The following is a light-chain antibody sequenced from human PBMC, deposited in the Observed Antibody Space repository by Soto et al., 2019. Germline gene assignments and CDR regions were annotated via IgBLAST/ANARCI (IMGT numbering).Light chain of an antibody. J-gene: IGKJ2*01. V-gene: IGKV3-20*01. CDR1: QTIGSTS. CDR2: GAS. Sequence: EIVLTQSPGTLSLSLGERATLSCRTSQTIGSTSLAWYQQKPGQAPRLLIYGASTRATGIPDRFSGSESGTDFTLTISRLEPEDFAVYYCQQYGSSPYMYTFGQGTKLEIK. CDR3: QQYGSSPYMYT.